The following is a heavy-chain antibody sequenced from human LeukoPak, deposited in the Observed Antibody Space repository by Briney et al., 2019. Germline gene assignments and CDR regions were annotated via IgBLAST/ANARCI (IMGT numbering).Heavy chain of an antibody. Sequence: ASVKVSCKASGYTFTSYYMHWVRQAPGQGLEWMGIINPSGGSTSYAQKFQGRVTMTRDTSTSTVYVELSSLRSEDTAVYYCARDLDYGDYRPYGMDVWGQGTTVTVSS. V-gene: IGHV1-46*01. J-gene: IGHJ6*02. CDR1: GYTFTSYY. CDR2: INPSGGST. CDR3: ARDLDYGDYRPYGMDV. D-gene: IGHD4-17*01.